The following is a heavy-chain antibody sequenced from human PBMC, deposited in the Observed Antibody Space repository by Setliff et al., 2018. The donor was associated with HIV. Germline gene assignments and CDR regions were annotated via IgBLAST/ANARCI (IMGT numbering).Heavy chain of an antibody. CDR3: ARADYDTGTYYFDF. D-gene: IGHD3-22*01. Sequence: PSETLSLTCTVSGASISNYYWSWIRQPPGKGLEWLGYVYYSGSTSYNPSLKSRLTISVDTSKNHFSLRLSSVTAADTAVYYCARADYDTGTYYFDFWGHGTLVTVSS. J-gene: IGHJ4*01. V-gene: IGHV4-59*01. CDR1: GASISNYY. CDR2: VYYSGST.